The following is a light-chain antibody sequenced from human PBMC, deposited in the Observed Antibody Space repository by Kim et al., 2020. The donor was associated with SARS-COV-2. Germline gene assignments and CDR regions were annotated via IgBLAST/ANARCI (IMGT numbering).Light chain of an antibody. V-gene: IGLV1-40*01. CDR2: ANT. Sequence: PGQTVTISCPGSSSNIGAGYDVHWYQQLPGAAPKLLIYANTNRPSGVPDRFSGSKSGTSASLAITGLQAEDEADYYCQSYDSSLSVFGTGTKVTVL. CDR3: QSYDSSLSV. J-gene: IGLJ1*01. CDR1: SSNIGAGYD.